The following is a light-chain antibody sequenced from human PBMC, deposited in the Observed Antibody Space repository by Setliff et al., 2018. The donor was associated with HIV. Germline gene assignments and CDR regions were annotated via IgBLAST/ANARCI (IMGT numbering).Light chain of an antibody. Sequence: QSALTQPAPVSGSPGQSITISCTGTSSDVVSYNLVSWYQQHPGNAPKVMIYEVSKWPSGVSNRFSGSKSGITASLTISGLQAEDEADYYCCSYAGSSTYVFGTGTKVTVL. CDR1: SSDVVSYNL. CDR2: EVS. CDR3: CSYAGSSTYV. V-gene: IGLV2-23*02. J-gene: IGLJ1*01.